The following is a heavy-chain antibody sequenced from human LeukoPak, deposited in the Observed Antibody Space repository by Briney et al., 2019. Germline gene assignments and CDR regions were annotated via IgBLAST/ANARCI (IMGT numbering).Heavy chain of an antibody. CDR1: GFTFSSYS. CDR2: ISSSSSYI. V-gene: IGHV3-21*01. J-gene: IGHJ6*03. Sequence: PGGSLRLSCAASGFTFSSYSMNWVRQAPGKGLEWVSSISSSSSYIYYADSVKGRFTISRDNAKNSLYLQMNSLRAEDTAVYYCARSPIVVVPAATHNYYYYMDVWGEGTTVTVSS. CDR3: ARSPIVVVPAATHNYYYYMDV. D-gene: IGHD2-2*01.